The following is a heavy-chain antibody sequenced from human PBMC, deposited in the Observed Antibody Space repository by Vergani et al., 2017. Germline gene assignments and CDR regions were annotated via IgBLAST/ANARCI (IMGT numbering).Heavy chain of an antibody. CDR3: AKDLGTSSGGGWFDH. J-gene: IGHJ5*02. D-gene: IGHD6-6*01. V-gene: IGHV3-9*02. Sequence: EVQLEESGGGLVLPGRFLRLSCVASGFTSAGYAMHWVRQAPGKGLEWVSGFSWNSNSIGYADSVKGRFTISRDNAKNSLYLQMNSLRAEDTALYYCAKDLGTSSGGGWFDHWGQGTLVTVSS. CDR1: GFTSAGYA. CDR2: FSWNSNSI.